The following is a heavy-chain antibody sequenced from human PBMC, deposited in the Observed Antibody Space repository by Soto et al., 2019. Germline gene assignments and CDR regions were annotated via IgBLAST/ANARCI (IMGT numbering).Heavy chain of an antibody. CDR2: IIPIYGTA. J-gene: IGHJ6*03. Sequence: ASVKVSCKASGGTFSSYAISWVLQAPGQGLEWMGGIIPIYGTANYAQKFQGRVTITADASTSTAYMELRGLRSDDTAVYYCARVRQLVGYFYYYMDVWGKGTTVTVSS. CDR1: GGTFSSYA. V-gene: IGHV1-69*13. D-gene: IGHD6-6*01. CDR3: ARVRQLVGYFYYYMDV.